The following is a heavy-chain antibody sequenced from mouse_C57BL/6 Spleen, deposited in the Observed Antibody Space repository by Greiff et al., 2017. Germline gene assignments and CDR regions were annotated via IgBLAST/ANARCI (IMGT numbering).Heavy chain of an antibody. J-gene: IGHJ3*01. V-gene: IGHV1-80*01. D-gene: IGHD1-1*01. Sequence: VKLVESGAELVKPGASVKISCKASGYAFSSYWMNWVKQRPGKGLEWIGQIYPGDGDTNYNGKFKGKATLTADKSSSTAYMQLSSLTSEDSAVYFCARGWDYYGSSSLAYWGQGTLVTVSA. CDR3: ARGWDYYGSSSLAY. CDR2: IYPGDGDT. CDR1: GYAFSSYW.